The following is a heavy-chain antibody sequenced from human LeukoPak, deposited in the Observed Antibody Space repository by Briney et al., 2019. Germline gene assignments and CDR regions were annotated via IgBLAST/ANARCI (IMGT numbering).Heavy chain of an antibody. CDR2: IAYNGNPT. Sequence: GGSLRLSCAGSGFTFNNYAMTWVRQAPGKGLEWVAVIAYNGNPTIYTHYVKGRFTISRDNSKNTLFLQMDSLTSDDTAVYYCARDPFGGMPDYLDLWGQGTLVTVSS. CDR3: ARDPFGGMPDYLDL. CDR1: GFTFNNYA. J-gene: IGHJ4*02. V-gene: IGHV3-30*04. D-gene: IGHD3-10*01.